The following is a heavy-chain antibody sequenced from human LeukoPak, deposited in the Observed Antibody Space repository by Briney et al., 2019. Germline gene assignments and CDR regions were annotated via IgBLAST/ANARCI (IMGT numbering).Heavy chain of an antibody. CDR3: ATYRQVLLPFES. CDR2: ISGSGGST. D-gene: IGHD2-8*02. CDR1: GFTFSNYA. Sequence: GGSLRLSCAASGFTFSNYAMSWVRQAPGKGLEWVSSISGSGGSTYYVDSVKGRFTISRDNSKNTLHLQMNILRAEDTAIYYCATYRQVLLPFESWGQGTLVTVSS. V-gene: IGHV3-23*01. J-gene: IGHJ4*02.